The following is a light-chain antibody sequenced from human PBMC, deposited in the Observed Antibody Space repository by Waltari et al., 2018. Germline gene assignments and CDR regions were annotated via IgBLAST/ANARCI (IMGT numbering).Light chain of an antibody. Sequence: EIMFTQSPATLSLSPGERATLSCRASQSVNEYLAWYQQIPGQAPRLLIYDASNRATGIPARFSGSGSGTDFTLTISSLEPEDFAIYYCHVRSNWPPVTFGGGTKVEIK. J-gene: IGKJ4*01. CDR3: HVRSNWPPVT. CDR1: QSVNEY. CDR2: DAS. V-gene: IGKV3-11*01.